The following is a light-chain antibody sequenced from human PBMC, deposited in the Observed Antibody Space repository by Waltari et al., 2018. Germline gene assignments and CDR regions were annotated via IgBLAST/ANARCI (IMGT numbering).Light chain of an antibody. J-gene: IGLJ2*01. CDR3: QAWDNSTVV. V-gene: IGLV3-1*01. Sequence: SYELTQPPSVSVSPGQTASITCSGDKLGNKYAYWYQQKPGQSPVLVIYQDNKRPSGIPERFSGYNSGNTATLTISGTQAMYEADYYCQAWDNSTVVFGGGTKLTVL. CDR2: QDN. CDR1: KLGNKY.